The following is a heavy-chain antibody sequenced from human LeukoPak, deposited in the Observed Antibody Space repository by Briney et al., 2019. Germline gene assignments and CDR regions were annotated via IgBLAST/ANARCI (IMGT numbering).Heavy chain of an antibody. V-gene: IGHV1-8*01. CDR1: GYTFTSYD. CDR2: MSPASGNT. J-gene: IGHJ4*02. D-gene: IGHD5-18*01. Sequence: ASVKVSCKASGYTFTSYDLNWVRRATGQGLEWMGWMSPASGNTGYAQEFQGRVTMTRDTSVSTAYMELNSLRSEDTAVYYCASDSGYSYGDIDFWGQGTLVTVSS. CDR3: ASDSGYSYGDIDF.